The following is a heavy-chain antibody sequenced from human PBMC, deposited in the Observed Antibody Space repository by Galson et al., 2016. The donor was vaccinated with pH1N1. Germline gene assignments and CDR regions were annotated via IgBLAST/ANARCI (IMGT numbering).Heavy chain of an antibody. V-gene: IGHV3-7*01. J-gene: IGHJ4*02. CDR3: ASAIGSRSAY. CDR1: GLTFSNYW. Sequence: SLRLSCAASGLTFSNYWMHWVRQVPGKGLEWVANIKEDGSETYYVDSVRGRFTISRDNAKNSLYLQMNSLRDEDTALYYCASAIGSRSAYWGQGTLVTVSS. D-gene: IGHD3-16*02. CDR2: IKEDGSET.